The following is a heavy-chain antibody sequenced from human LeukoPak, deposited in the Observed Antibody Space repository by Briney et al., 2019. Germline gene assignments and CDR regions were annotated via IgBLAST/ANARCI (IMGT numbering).Heavy chain of an antibody. CDR1: GFTFSNYW. J-gene: IGHJ4*02. CDR2: IKQDGSDK. Sequence: QPGGSLRLSCAASGFTFSNYWMSWVRQAPGKGLEWVANIKQDGSDKYYVDSLKGRFTISRDNARNSLYLQMNSLRAEDTAVYYCATAPHQYDSTGYDWGQGTLVTVSS. V-gene: IGHV3-7*02. D-gene: IGHD3-22*01. CDR3: ATAPHQYDSTGYD.